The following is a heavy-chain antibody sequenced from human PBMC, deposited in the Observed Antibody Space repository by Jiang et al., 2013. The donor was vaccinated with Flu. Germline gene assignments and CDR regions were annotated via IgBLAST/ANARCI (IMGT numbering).Heavy chain of an antibody. CDR3: VKDNLYSLDYFDP. V-gene: IGHV1-46*01. CDR2: INPNGDST. CDR1: GSSITNDF. D-gene: IGHD2-15*01. Sequence: SGAEVKKPGDSVKVSCKASGSSITNDFIHWVRQAPGHGLEWMGVINPNGDSTKYAQKFQGRLTMTRDTSTNTMYMELSSLKSDDTAVYYCVKDNLYSLDYFDPWSQGTLVTVSS. J-gene: IGHJ5*02.